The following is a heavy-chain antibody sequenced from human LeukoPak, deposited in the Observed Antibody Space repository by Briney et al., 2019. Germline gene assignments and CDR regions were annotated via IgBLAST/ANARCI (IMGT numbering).Heavy chain of an antibody. CDR2: IKQDGSKK. D-gene: IGHD3-16*01. J-gene: IGHJ3*01. V-gene: IGHV3-7*01. Sequence: GGSLRLSCAASGFTFSNYCMSWVRQAPGKGLEWVASIKQDGSKKYFVDSVKGRFTISRDNAENSLYLQMSSLRSEDTAVYHCARKGGMRPPDAFDVWGQGTMVTVSS. CDR1: GFTFSNYC. CDR3: ARKGGMRPPDAFDV.